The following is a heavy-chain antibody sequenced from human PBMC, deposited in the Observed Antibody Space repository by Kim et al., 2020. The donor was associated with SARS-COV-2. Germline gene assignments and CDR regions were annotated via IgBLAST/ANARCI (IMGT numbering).Heavy chain of an antibody. CDR3: TTVDRRLFTT. Sequence: SETLSLTCNVSGISIISGSSWGWIRQYPGRGLEWIATMFHSGASSYNPSLKTRVTISLDTTTNQVSLALTSVTAADTATYYCTTVDRRLFTTWGQGVLVTVAS. J-gene: IGHJ5*02. D-gene: IGHD6-25*01. CDR1: GISIISGSS. V-gene: IGHV4-38-2*02. CDR2: MFHSGAS.